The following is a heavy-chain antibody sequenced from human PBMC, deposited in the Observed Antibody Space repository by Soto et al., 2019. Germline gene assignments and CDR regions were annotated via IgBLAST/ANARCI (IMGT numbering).Heavy chain of an antibody. V-gene: IGHV3-7*01. CDR1: GFAFGRSW. CDR2: VKEDGRVE. D-gene: IGHD3-10*01. J-gene: IGHJ4*02. CDR3: VRDPAFGAVDY. Sequence: EVQLVETGGDLVQPGESLRLSCAASGFAFGRSWMGWVRQAPEKGLEWVAIVKEDGRVELYMDSVEGRFTISRDNAKNSLYLQMNSLRVDDTAVYYCVRDPAFGAVDYWGQGTLVTVSS.